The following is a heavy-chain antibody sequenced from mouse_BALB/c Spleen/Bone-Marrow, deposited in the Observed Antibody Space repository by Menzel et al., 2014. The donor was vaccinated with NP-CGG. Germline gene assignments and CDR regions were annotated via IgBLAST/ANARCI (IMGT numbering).Heavy chain of an antibody. CDR1: GFSLTSYG. CDR2: IWAGGST. Sequence: QVQLKDSGPGLVAPSQSLSITCTVSGFSLTSYGVHWVRQPPGKGLEWLGVIWAGGSTNYNSALMSRLSISKDNSKSQVFLKMNSLQTDDTAMYYCARYYGSSQAWFAYWGQGTLVTVSA. V-gene: IGHV2-9*02. CDR3: ARYYGSSQAWFAY. D-gene: IGHD1-1*01. J-gene: IGHJ3*01.